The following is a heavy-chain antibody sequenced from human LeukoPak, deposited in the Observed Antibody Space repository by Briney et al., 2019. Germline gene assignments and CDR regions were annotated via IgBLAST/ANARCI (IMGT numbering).Heavy chain of an antibody. V-gene: IGHV4-59*01. CDR3: AKLTYDILTGYAFDI. CDR2: IHYTGIT. CDR1: GGSTSGSY. J-gene: IGHJ3*02. Sequence: SETLSLTCSVSGGSTSGSYWSWLRQSPGKGLQWIGYIHYTGITNYNPSLKSRVTISIDTPKNEDSLRVTSVTAADTAVYYCAKLTYDILTGYAFDIWGQGTMVTVSS. D-gene: IGHD3-9*01.